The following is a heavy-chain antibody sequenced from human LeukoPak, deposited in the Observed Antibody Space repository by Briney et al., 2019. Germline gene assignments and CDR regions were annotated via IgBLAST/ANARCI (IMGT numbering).Heavy chain of an antibody. CDR3: ARTPPPCSSTSCYYFDY. V-gene: IGHV1-18*01. Sequence: ASVKVSCKASGYTFTSYGISWVRQAPGQGLEWMGWISAYNGNTNYAQKLQGRVTMTTDTSTSTAYMELRSLRSDDTAVYYCARTPPPCSSTSCYYFDYWGQGTLVTVSS. D-gene: IGHD2-2*01. CDR2: ISAYNGNT. CDR1: GYTFTSYG. J-gene: IGHJ4*02.